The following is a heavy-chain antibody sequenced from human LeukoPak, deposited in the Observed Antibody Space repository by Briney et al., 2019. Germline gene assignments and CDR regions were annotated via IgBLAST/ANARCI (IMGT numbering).Heavy chain of an antibody. D-gene: IGHD1-1*01. CDR2: INQDGSEK. V-gene: IGHV3-7*01. J-gene: IGHJ4*02. CDR1: GFTFTSYW. Sequence: GSLRLSCAASGFTFTSYWMTWVRQAPGKGLEWVANINQDGSEKYYLDSVKGRFTISRDNAKNSLYLQMNSLRDEDTALYYCVRRDFTTENWGQGTLVTVSS. CDR3: VRRDFTTEN.